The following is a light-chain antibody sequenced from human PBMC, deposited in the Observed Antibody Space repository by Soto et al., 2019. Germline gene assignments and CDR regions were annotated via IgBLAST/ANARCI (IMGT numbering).Light chain of an antibody. Sequence: IVLTQSPGTLSLSQGERATLSCRASQSVSNNYLAWYQQKPGQAPRLLIYGASNRATGIPDRFSGGGSGTDFTLTISRLEPEDFAVYYCQQFGSYPRTFGGGTRWIS. CDR2: GAS. V-gene: IGKV3-20*01. CDR1: QSVSNNY. J-gene: IGKJ4*01. CDR3: QQFGSYPRT.